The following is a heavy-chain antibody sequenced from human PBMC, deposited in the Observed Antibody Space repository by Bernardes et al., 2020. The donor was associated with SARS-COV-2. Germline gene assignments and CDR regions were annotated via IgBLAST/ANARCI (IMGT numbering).Heavy chain of an antibody. CDR1: GFTFSSST. V-gene: IGHV3-21*01. CDR3: ARSQWGAGDTYFDY. CDR2: ISGSSYYK. D-gene: IGHD2-21*02. Sequence: GGSLRLSCAASGFTFSSSTMNWVRQAPGKGLEWVSSISGSSYYKFYADSVRGRFTISRDNAKNSLSLQMNSLRVEDTAMYYCARSQWGAGDTYFDYWGQGSLVTVSS. J-gene: IGHJ4*02.